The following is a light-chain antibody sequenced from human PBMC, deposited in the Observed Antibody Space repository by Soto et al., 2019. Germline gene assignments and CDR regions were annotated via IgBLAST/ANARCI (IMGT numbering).Light chain of an antibody. Sequence: EIVLTQSPGTLSLSPGERATLSCRASQSVSSSYLAWYQQTPGQAPRLLIYGASRRATGIADRFSGSGSGTDFTLTISSLQSEDFAVYYCQQYNMWPHTFGQGT. J-gene: IGKJ2*01. CDR1: QSVSSSY. CDR3: QQYNMWPHT. CDR2: GAS. V-gene: IGKV3-20*01.